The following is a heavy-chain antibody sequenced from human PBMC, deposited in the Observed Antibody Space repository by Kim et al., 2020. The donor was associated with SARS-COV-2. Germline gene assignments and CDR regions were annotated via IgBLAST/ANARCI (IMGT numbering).Heavy chain of an antibody. CDR3: ARDSYGDYSFDY. CDR2: ISSSSSYI. Sequence: GGSLRLSCAASGFTFTSYSMNWVRQAPGKGLEWVSSISSSSSYIYYADSVKGRFTISRDNAKNSLYVQMNSLRAEDTAVYYCARDSYGDYSFDYWGQGTPVTDSS. CDR1: GFTFTSYS. D-gene: IGHD4-17*01. J-gene: IGHJ4*02. V-gene: IGHV3-21*01.